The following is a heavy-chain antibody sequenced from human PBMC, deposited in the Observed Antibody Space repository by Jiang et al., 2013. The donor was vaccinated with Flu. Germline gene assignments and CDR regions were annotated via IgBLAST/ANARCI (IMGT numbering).Heavy chain of an antibody. Sequence: GSGLVKPSQTLSLTCAVSGGSISSGGYSWSWIRQPPGKGLEWIGYIYHSGSTYYNPSLKSRVTISVDRSKNQFSLKLSSVTAADTAVYYCARETGGDHYFDYWGQGTLVHRLL. V-gene: IGHV4-30-2*01. D-gene: IGHD2-21*01. CDR2: IYHSGST. J-gene: IGHJ4*02. CDR3: ARETGGDHYFDY. CDR1: GGSISSGGYS.